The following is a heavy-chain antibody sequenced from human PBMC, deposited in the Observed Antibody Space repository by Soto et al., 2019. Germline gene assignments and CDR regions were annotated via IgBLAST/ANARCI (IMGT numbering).Heavy chain of an antibody. D-gene: IGHD2-15*01. CDR2: ISGSGGDS. J-gene: IGHJ4*02. Sequence: EVQLLESGGGFIQPGGSLRLSCAASGFTFSRFVMTWVRQAPGKGLQFVSCISGSGGDSYYADFVRGRSTISRDNSKNTLYLQMNSLRAEDTAVYYCAKGFVDCSGASCFDWGQGTLVTVSS. CDR1: GFTFSRFV. V-gene: IGHV3-23*01. CDR3: AKGFVDCSGASCFD.